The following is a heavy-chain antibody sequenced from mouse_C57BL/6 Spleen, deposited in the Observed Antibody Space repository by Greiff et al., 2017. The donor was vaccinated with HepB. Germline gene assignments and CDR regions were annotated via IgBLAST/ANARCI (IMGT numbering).Heavy chain of an antibody. CDR2: IDPSDSET. Sequence: QVHVKQPGAELVRPGSSVKLSCKASGYTFTSYWMHWVKQRPIQGLEWIGNIDPSDSETHYNQKFKDKATLTVDKSSSTAYMQISSLTSEDAAVYYCARRGNKWAYFDYWGQGTTLTVSS. V-gene: IGHV1-52*01. J-gene: IGHJ2*01. D-gene: IGHD1-3*01. CDR3: ARRGNKWAYFDY. CDR1: GYTFTSYW.